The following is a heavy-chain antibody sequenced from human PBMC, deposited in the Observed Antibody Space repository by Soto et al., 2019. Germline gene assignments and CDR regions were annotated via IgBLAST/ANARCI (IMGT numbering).Heavy chain of an antibody. CDR3: ARGSHLAAGHCNDVLCGPLDY. CDR1: GFTFSSYA. J-gene: IGHJ4*02. Sequence: QVQLVESGGGVVQPGRSLRLSCAASGFTFSSYAMHWVRQAPGKGLEWVAVISYDGSNKYYADSVKGRFTISRDNSKNTLYLQMHSLRAEGVAVYYCARGSHLAAGHCNDVLCGPLDYWCQGTLVTVSS. CDR2: ISYDGSNK. D-gene: IGHD1-1*01. V-gene: IGHV3-30-3*01.